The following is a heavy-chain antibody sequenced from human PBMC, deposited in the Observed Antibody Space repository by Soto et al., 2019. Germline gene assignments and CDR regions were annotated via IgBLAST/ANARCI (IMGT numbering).Heavy chain of an antibody. V-gene: IGHV3-43*01. CDR1: GFTFDDYT. CDR3: AKQDAGYCSGGSCYPYYYYGMDV. J-gene: IGHJ6*02. Sequence: EVQLVESGGVVVQPGGSLRLSCAASGFTFDDYTMHWVRQAPGKGLEWVSLISWDGGSTYYADSVKGRFTISRDNSKNSLYLQMSSLRAEDTALYYFAKQDAGYCSGGSCYPYYYYGMDVWGQGTTVTVSS. CDR2: ISWDGGST. D-gene: IGHD2-15*01.